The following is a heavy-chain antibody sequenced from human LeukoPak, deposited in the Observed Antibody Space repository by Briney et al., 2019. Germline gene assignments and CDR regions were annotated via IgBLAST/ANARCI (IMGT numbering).Heavy chain of an antibody. D-gene: IGHD3-10*01. V-gene: IGHV3-21*01. CDR2: ISSSSSYI. Sequence: GGSLRLSCAASGFTFSSYSMNWVRQAPGKGLEWVSSISSSSSYIYYADSVKGRFTISRDNAKNSLYLQMNSLRAEDTAVYYCASLLLWFGERSLYGMDVWGQGTTVTVSS. J-gene: IGHJ6*02. CDR1: GFTFSSYS. CDR3: ASLLLWFGERSLYGMDV.